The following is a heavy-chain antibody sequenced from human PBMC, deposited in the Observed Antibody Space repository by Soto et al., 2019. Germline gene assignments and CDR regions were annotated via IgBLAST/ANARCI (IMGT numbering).Heavy chain of an antibody. D-gene: IGHD6-13*01. V-gene: IGHV4-38-2*01. CDR3: ARVLGISESPTPSSWHVTGCADV. CDR1: VCSISSGYY. J-gene: IGHJ6*02. CDR2: IYHSGTT. Sequence: LETLTLTCAFSVCSISSGYYWAGSRHPPGKGLEWIGSIYHSGTTYYNPSLTSRVTISVDTSKNQFSLTLSSVTAADSAVYYCARVLGISESPTPSSWHVTGCADVWGQGTTVTVSS.